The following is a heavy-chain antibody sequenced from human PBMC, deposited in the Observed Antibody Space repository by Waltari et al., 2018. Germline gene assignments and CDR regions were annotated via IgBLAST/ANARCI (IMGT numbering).Heavy chain of an antibody. CDR2: ISWNSDTM. Sequence: EVQLVESGGHLVQPGRALRRSCATSGFTFDDYAMHCVRQAPGKGLEWVSSISWNSDTMNYGYSVRGRFTISRDNAKDSLYLQMNSLRPEDTALYYCARGHSSSWSLLDCWGQGTLVIVSS. CDR3: ARGHSSSWSLLDC. CDR1: GFTFDDYA. V-gene: IGHV3-9*01. J-gene: IGHJ4*02. D-gene: IGHD6-13*01.